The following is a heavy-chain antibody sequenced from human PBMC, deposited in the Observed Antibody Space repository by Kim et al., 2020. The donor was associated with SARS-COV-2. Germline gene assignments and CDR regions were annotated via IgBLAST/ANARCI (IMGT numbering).Heavy chain of an antibody. CDR3: ARGWTRLDY. CDR2: ISSRGSTI. J-gene: IGHJ4*02. V-gene: IGHV3-48*03. Sequence: GGSLRLSCAASGFSFSDYEMNWVRQAPGKGLEWLSYISSRGSTIKYADSVKGRFTASRDNAKNSLYLQMSSLRGEDTAVYYCARGWTRLDYWGQGTLVTVSS. CDR1: GFSFSDYE.